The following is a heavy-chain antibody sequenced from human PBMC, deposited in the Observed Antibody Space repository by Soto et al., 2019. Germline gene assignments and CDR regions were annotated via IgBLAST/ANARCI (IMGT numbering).Heavy chain of an antibody. J-gene: IGHJ5*02. V-gene: IGHV3-48*01. CDR2: ISSSSSTI. CDR3: ARHPERIAQIGWFDP. CDR1: GFTFSSYS. Sequence: GSLRLSCAASGFTFSSYSMDWVRQAPGKGLEWVSYISSSSSTIYYADSVKGRFTISRDNAKNSLYLQMNSLRAEDTAVYYCARHPERIAQIGWFDPWGQGTLVTVSS. D-gene: IGHD6-13*01.